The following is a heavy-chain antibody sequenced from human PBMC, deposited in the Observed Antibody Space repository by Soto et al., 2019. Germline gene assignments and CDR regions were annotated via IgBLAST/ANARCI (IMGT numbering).Heavy chain of an antibody. V-gene: IGHV1-46*01. CDR3: ARTTPRLGYFDY. J-gene: IGHJ4*02. CDR2: INPSGGST. D-gene: IGHD2-15*01. CDR1: GYTFTSYY. Sequence: GASVKVSCKASGYTFTSYYMHWVRQAPGQGLEWMGIINPSGGSTSYAQKFQGRVTMTRDTSTSAVYMELSSLRSEDTAVYYCARTTPRLGYFDYWGQGTLVTVSS.